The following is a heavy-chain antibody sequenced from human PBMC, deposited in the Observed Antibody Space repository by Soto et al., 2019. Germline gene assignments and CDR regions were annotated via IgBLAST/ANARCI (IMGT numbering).Heavy chain of an antibody. CDR1: GYTFTSYG. Sequence: GASVKVSCKASGYTFTSYGISWVRQAPGQGLEWMGWISAYNGNTNYAQKLQGRVTMTTDTSTSTAYMELRRLRSDDTAVYYCAIDSSLGITMVREEIDYWGQGTLVTVSS. V-gene: IGHV1-18*01. CDR2: ISAYNGNT. D-gene: IGHD3-10*01. CDR3: AIDSSLGITMVREEIDY. J-gene: IGHJ4*02.